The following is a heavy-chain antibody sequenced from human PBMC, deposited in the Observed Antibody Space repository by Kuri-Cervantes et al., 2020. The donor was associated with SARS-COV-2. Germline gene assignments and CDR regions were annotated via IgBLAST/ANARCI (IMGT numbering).Heavy chain of an antibody. CDR1: GFTFSSYS. CDR3: ARDPIDTIFGMAAYYYYYMDV. Sequence: GGSLRLSCAASGFTFSSYSMNWVRQAPGKGLEWVSSISSSSSYIYYADSVKGRFTISRDNAKNSLYLQMSSLRAEDTAVYYCARDPIDTIFGMAAYYYYYMDVWGKGTTVTVSS. V-gene: IGHV3-21*01. J-gene: IGHJ6*03. CDR2: ISSSSSYI. D-gene: IGHD3-3*01.